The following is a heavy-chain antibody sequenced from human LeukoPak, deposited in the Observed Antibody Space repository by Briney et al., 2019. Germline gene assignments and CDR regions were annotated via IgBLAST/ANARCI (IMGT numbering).Heavy chain of an antibody. CDR3: ARARDRSSLGIY. CDR1: GGSISSGGYY. Sequence: SQTLSLTCTVSGGSISSGGYYWSWIRQHPGKGLEWIWYIYYSGSTYYNPSLKSRVTISVDTSKNQFSLKLSSVTAADAAVYYCARARDRSSLGIYWGQGTLVTVSS. D-gene: IGHD2-2*01. CDR2: IYYSGST. V-gene: IGHV4-31*03. J-gene: IGHJ4*02.